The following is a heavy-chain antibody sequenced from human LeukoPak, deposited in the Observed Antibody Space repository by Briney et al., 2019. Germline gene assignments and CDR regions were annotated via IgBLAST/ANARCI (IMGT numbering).Heavy chain of an antibody. D-gene: IGHD6-19*01. J-gene: IGHJ4*02. CDR2: IFYSGST. CDR1: GGSISTSNYY. CDR3: ARDGLEFQWLYYFDY. V-gene: IGHV4-39*07. Sequence: SETLSLTCTVSGGSISTSNYYWGWIRQPPGKGLEWIGNIFYSGSTYYNPSLKSRVTISVDTSKNQFSLKLSSVTAADTAVYYCARDGLEFQWLYYFDYWGQGTLVTVSS.